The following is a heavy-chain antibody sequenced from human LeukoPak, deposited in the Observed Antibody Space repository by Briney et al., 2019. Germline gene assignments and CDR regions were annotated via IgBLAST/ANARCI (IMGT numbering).Heavy chain of an antibody. CDR1: GDSISGSNYH. J-gene: IGHJ5*02. CDR2: VHHTGRA. CDR3: AREPDA. Sequence: PSETLSLTCTVSGDSISGSNYHWGWIRQPPGKGLEWLGTVHHTGRALYNPSLRGRTTVSVDTSKNQFSLKLTSVTAADTAVYYCAREPDAWGQGTLVTVSS. V-gene: IGHV4-39*07.